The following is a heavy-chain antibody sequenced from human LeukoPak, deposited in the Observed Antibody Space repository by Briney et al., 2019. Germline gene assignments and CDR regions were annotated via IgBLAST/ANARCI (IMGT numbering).Heavy chain of an antibody. CDR3: ARRGTIFGVVSWGAIDY. Sequence: GGSLRLSCAASGFTFSSYSMNWVRQAPGKGLEWVSYISSSSSTIYYADSVKGRFTISRDNAKNSLYLQMNSLRAEDTAVYYCARRGTIFGVVSWGAIDYWGQGTLVTVSS. J-gene: IGHJ4*02. V-gene: IGHV3-48*04. CDR2: ISSSSSTI. CDR1: GFTFSSYS. D-gene: IGHD3-3*01.